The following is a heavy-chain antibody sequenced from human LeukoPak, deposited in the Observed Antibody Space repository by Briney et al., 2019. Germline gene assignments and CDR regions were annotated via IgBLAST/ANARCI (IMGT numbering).Heavy chain of an antibody. CDR3: ARISLDYYDSSWGNAFVI. J-gene: IGHJ3*02. Sequence: PGRSLRLSCAASGFTFSSHWMNWVRQAPGKGLVWVSRINSDGSSTSYADSVKGRFTISRDNAKNTLYLQMNSLRAEDTAVYYCARISLDYYDSSWGNAFVIWLQGRMVTVSS. V-gene: IGHV3-74*01. D-gene: IGHD3-22*01. CDR2: INSDGSST. CDR1: GFTFSSHW.